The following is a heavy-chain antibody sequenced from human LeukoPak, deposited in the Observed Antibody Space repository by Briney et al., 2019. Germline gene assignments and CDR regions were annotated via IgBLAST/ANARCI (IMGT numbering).Heavy chain of an antibody. V-gene: IGHV3-66*02. D-gene: IGHD3-10*01. CDR1: GFTVSSNY. CDR3: ARDKYYGSGSYAHFDY. Sequence: GGSLRRSCAASGFTVSSNYMSWVRQAPGKGLEWVSVIYSGGSTYYADSVKGRFTISRDNSKNTLYLQMNSLRAEDTAVYYCARDKYYGSGSYAHFDYWGQGTLVTVSS. CDR2: IYSGGST. J-gene: IGHJ4*02.